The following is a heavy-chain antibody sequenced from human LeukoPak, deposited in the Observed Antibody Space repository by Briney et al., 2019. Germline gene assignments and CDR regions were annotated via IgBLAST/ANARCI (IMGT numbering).Heavy chain of an antibody. CDR1: GGSISSYY. CDR2: IYYSGST. CDR3: ARAYSGYDYYFDY. J-gene: IGHJ4*02. D-gene: IGHD5-12*01. Sequence: SETLSLTCTVSGGSISSYYWSWIRQPPGKGLEWIGYIYYSGSTNYNPSLKSRVTISVDTSKNQFSLKLSSVTAADTAVYYCARAYSGYDYYFDYWGQGTLVTVSS. V-gene: IGHV4-59*01.